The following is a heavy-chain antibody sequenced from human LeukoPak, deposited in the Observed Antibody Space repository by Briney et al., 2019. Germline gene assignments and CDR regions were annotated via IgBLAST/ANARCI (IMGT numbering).Heavy chain of an antibody. CDR2: IYPGDSDT. Sequence: GESLKISCQGSGYSFASYWIAWVGQMPGKGLEWMGIIYPGDSDTRYSPSFQGQVTISADKPITAAYLQWSSLKASDTAMYYCARLGGLTGHNYSDYWGQGTLVTVSS. CDR3: ARLGGLTGHNYSDY. CDR1: GYSFASYW. J-gene: IGHJ4*02. V-gene: IGHV5-51*01.